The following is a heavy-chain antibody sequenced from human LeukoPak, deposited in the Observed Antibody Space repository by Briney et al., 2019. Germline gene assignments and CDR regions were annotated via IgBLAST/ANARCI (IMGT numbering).Heavy chain of an antibody. J-gene: IGHJ4*02. D-gene: IGHD6-6*01. CDR3: AKEMALGSSSSFDY. CDR2: ISWNSGSI. Sequence: GRSLRLSCAASGFTFDDYAMHWVRQAPGKGLEWVSGISWNSGSIGYADSVKGRFTISRDNAKNSLYLQMNSLRAEDTALYYCAKEMALGSSSSFDYWGQGNLVTVSS. V-gene: IGHV3-9*01. CDR1: GFTFDDYA.